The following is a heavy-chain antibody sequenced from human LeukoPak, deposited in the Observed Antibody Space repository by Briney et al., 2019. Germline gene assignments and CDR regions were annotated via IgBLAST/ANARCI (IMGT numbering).Heavy chain of an antibody. Sequence: ASETLSLTCTVSGGSISSYYWSWIRQPPGKGLEWIGYIYYSGSTNYNPSLKSRVTISVDTSKNQFSLKLSSVTAADTAVYYCARVLGFDWLFPTLNTLAFDYWGQGTLVTVSS. D-gene: IGHD3-9*01. CDR3: ARVLGFDWLFPTLNTLAFDY. CDR2: IYYSGST. CDR1: GGSISSYY. J-gene: IGHJ4*02. V-gene: IGHV4-59*01.